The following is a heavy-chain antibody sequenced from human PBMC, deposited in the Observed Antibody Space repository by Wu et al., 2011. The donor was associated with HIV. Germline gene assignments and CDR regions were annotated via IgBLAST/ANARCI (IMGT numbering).Heavy chain of an antibody. J-gene: IGHJ5*01. V-gene: IGHV1-46*01. CDR1: GYTFISSY. CDR3: ARGANYGDYVNNWFDS. Sequence: QVQLVQSGAEVKKPGASVKISCRASGYTFISSYVHWVRQAPGQGLEWMGIISPSGHSTIYAQRFQGRVTVTRDTSTSTVYMELSSLTSEDTAVYYCARGANYGDYVNNWFDSWAGEPGHRLL. CDR2: ISPSGHST. D-gene: IGHD4-17*01.